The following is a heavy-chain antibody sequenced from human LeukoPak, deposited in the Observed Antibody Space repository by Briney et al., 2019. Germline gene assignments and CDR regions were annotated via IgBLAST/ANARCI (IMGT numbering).Heavy chain of an antibody. CDR1: GFTFSSYW. CDR2: INSDGSST. CDR3: ARGDTAMVKYYYYYMDV. Sequence: PGGSLRLSCAASGFTFSSYWMHWVRQAPGKGLVWVSRINSDGSSTSYADSVKGRFTISRDNAKNTLYLQMNSLRAEDTAVYYCARGDTAMVKYYYYYMDVWGKGTTVTVSS. V-gene: IGHV3-74*01. D-gene: IGHD5-18*01. J-gene: IGHJ6*03.